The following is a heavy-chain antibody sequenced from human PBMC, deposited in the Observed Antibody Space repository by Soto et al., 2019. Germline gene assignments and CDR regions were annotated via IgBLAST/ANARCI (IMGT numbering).Heavy chain of an antibody. J-gene: IGHJ6*02. Sequence: EVQLLESGGGLVQPGGSLRLSCAASGFTFSSYAMSWVRQAPGKGLEWVSAISGSGISTYYADSVKGRFTISRDNSKNTLYLQMNSLRAEDTVVYYCAKEKTYSSGWDGMDVWGQGTTVTVSS. CDR2: ISGSGIST. V-gene: IGHV3-23*01. D-gene: IGHD6-19*01. CDR1: GFTFSSYA. CDR3: AKEKTYSSGWDGMDV.